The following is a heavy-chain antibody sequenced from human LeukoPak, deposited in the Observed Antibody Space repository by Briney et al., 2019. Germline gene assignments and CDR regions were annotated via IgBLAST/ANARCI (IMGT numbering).Heavy chain of an antibody. V-gene: IGHV4-61*02. CDR3: AREDIKYYYGSGSYYPFDY. D-gene: IGHD3-10*01. CDR1: GGSISSGSYY. CDR2: IYTSGST. J-gene: IGHJ4*02. Sequence: PSQTLSLTCTVSGGSISSGSYYWSWIRQPAGKGLEWIGRIYTSGSTNYNPSLKSRVTISVDTSKNQFSLKLSSVTAADTAVYYCAREDIKYYYGSGSYYPFDYWGQGTLVTVSS.